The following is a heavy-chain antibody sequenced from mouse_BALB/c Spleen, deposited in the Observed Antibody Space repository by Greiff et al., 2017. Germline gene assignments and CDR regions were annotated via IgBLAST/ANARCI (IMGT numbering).Heavy chain of an antibody. CDR2: SRSGGSYT. J-gene: IGHJ2*01. CDR1: GFTFSSYA. Sequence: EVMLVESGGGLVKPGGSLKLSCAASGFTFSSYAMSWVRQSPEKRLEWGAESRSGGSYTYYPDTVTGRFTISRDNAKNTLYLEMSSLRSEDTAMYYCARVTTVVPYYFDYLVQRTTLTVSS. V-gene: IGHV5-9-4*01. CDR3: ARVTTVVPYYFDY. D-gene: IGHD1-1*01.